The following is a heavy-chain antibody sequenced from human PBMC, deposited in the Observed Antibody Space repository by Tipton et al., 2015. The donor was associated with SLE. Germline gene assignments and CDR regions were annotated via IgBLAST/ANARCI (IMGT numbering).Heavy chain of an antibody. CDR1: GYSFTSHY. CDR3: SRSTGLPADSRYYYGVDL. D-gene: IGHD2-2*01. CDR2: INPSDGRK. Sequence: QLVQSGAEVRKPGASVKVSCMPSGYSFTSHYIHWVRQAPGQGLEWMGVINPSDGRKTYAQKFQDRVTMTRDTSTVYMELSSLTSEDTAVYFCSRSTGLPADSRYYYGVDLWGQGTTGKVSS. J-gene: IGHJ6*02. V-gene: IGHV1-46*01.